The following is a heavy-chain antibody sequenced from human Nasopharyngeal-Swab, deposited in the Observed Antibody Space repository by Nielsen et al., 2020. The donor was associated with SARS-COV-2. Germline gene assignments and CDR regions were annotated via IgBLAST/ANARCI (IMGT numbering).Heavy chain of an antibody. Sequence: GSLRLSCTVSGVSITSQYWSWIRHPPGKGLEWIGYISHNSGTSYNPSLKSRVTMFMDTSKNQFSLRLTSVTAADTAVYYCAKEGATGWFDPCGQGTLVTVSS. CDR2: ISHNSGT. J-gene: IGHJ5*02. CDR1: GVSITSQY. CDR3: AKEGATGWFDP. V-gene: IGHV4-59*11.